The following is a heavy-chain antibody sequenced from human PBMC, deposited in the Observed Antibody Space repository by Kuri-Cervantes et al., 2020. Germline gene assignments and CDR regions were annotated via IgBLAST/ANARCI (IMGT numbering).Heavy chain of an antibody. Sequence: SETLSLTCTVSGGSISSYYWSWIRQPPGKGLEWIGYIYYSGSTNYNPSLKSRVTISVDTSKNQFSLKLSSVTDADTAVYYCARISYYDSSGYLDWGQGTLVTVSS. J-gene: IGHJ4*02. V-gene: IGHV4-59*01. CDR3: ARISYYDSSGYLD. D-gene: IGHD3-22*01. CDR2: IYYSGST. CDR1: GGSISSYY.